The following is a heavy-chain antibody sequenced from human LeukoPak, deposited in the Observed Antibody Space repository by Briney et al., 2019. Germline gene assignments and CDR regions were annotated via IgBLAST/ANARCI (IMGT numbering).Heavy chain of an antibody. CDR3: ASFPSYYGMDV. CDR2: IYSGGST. CDR1: GFTVSSNY. V-gene: IGHV3-66*01. J-gene: IGHJ6*02. Sequence: GGSLRLSCAASGFTVSSNYMSWVRQAPGKGLEWVSVIYSGGSTYYADSVKGRFTISRDNSKNTLYLQMNSLRAEDTAVYYCASFPSYYGMDVWGQGTTVTVSS.